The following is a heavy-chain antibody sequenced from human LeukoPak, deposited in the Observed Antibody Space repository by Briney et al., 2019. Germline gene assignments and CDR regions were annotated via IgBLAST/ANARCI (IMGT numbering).Heavy chain of an antibody. Sequence: ESSETLSLTCTVSGGSISSYYWSWVRQAPGKGLEWVSSISGGGAGTYYADSVRGRFTISRDNSKNTLYLQMNSLRAEDTAVYYCARALGYCSSTSCPHPRYGMDVWGQGTTVTVSS. CDR1: GGSISSYY. CDR2: ISGGGAGT. J-gene: IGHJ6*02. V-gene: IGHV3-23*01. D-gene: IGHD2-2*01. CDR3: ARALGYCSSTSCPHPRYGMDV.